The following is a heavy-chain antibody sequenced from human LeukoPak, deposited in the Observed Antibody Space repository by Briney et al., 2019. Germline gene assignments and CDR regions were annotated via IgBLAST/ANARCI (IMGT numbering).Heavy chain of an antibody. D-gene: IGHD1-26*01. CDR2: ISGNGGST. CDR3: ARAPASGSYGGDWDY. J-gene: IGHJ4*02. CDR1: GFTFTSYA. Sequence: PGGSLRLSCAASGFTFTSYAMSWVRQAPGKGLEWVSAISGNGGSTYYADSVKGRFTISRDNAKNSLYLQMNSLRDEDTAVYYCARAPASGSYGGDWDYWGQGTLVTVSS. V-gene: IGHV3-23*01.